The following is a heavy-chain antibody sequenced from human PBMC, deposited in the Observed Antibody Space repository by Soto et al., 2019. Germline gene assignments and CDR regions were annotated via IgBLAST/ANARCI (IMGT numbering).Heavy chain of an antibody. CDR1: GFTFNNYA. D-gene: IGHD3-10*01. Sequence: EVQLFESGGGLLHPGGALRLSCADSGFTFNNYAMTWVRPAPGKGLEWVSALSGGGDTTSYADSVKCRFTVSRDGSKNNLYLQMSILRAADTALYYCATGRGGSGSLTPRVDFWGQGTLVTVSS. V-gene: IGHV3-23*01. CDR2: LSGGGDTT. CDR3: ATGRGGSGSLTPRVDF. J-gene: IGHJ4*02.